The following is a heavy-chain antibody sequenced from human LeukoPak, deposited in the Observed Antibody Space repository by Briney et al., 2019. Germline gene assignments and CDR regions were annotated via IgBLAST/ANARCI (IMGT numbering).Heavy chain of an antibody. Sequence: GSLRLSCAASGFTFSSYAMSWVRQAPGKGLEGVSAISGSGGSTYYADSVKGRFTISRDNSKNTLYLQMNSLRAEDTAVYYCANALRGYCSSTSCYTGNWFDPWGQGTLVTVSS. CDR3: ANALRGYCSSTSCYTGNWFDP. CDR2: ISGSGGST. CDR1: GFTFSSYA. J-gene: IGHJ5*02. V-gene: IGHV3-23*01. D-gene: IGHD2-2*02.